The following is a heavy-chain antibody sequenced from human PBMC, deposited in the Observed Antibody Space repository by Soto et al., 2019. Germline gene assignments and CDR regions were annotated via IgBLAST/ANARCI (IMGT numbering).Heavy chain of an antibody. CDR2: IYYSGST. V-gene: IGHV4-39*01. D-gene: IGHD3-22*01. Sequence: SETLFLTCTVSGGSISSSSYYWGWIRQPPGKGLEWIGSIYYSGSTYYNPSLKSRVTISVDTSKNQFSLKLSSVTAADTAVYYCARLDYYDSSGYSFGEYFAYWGKGSLVT. J-gene: IGHJ4*02. CDR3: ARLDYYDSSGYSFGEYFAY. CDR1: GGSISSSSYY.